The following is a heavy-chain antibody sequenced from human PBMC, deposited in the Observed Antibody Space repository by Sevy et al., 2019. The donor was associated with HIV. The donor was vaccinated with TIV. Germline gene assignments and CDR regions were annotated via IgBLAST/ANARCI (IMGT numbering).Heavy chain of an antibody. J-gene: IGHJ6*02. CDR1: EFSFSSYG. D-gene: IGHD3-10*01. CDR2: VSSDGRNK. CDR3: ARDEGILPPGYYYYGMDV. V-gene: IGHV3-30*04. Sequence: GESLKISCAASEFSFSSYGMHWVRQAPGKGLEWVAVVSSDGRNKNYADSVKGRFTISRDNSKNTLYLQMNSLRAEDTAFYYCARDEGILPPGYYYYGMDVWGQGTTVTVSS.